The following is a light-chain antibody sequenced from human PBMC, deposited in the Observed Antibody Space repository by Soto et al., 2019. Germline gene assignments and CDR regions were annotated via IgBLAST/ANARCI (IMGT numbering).Light chain of an antibody. Sequence: QSVLTQPASVSGSPGQSITISCTGTSSVVGGYNYVSWYQQHPGKAPKLIIYEVSDRPSGVSHRFSGSKSGNTASLTISGLQAEDDADYFCNSYTIISAPFDFGAGTKVTVL. J-gene: IGLJ1*01. CDR2: EVS. V-gene: IGLV2-14*01. CDR1: SSVVGGYNY. CDR3: NSYTIISAPFD.